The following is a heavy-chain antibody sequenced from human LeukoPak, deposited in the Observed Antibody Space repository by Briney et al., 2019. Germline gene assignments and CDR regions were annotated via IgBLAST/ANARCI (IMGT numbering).Heavy chain of an antibody. CDR1: GFTFSSYA. J-gene: IGHJ4*02. D-gene: IGHD6-19*01. CDR3: ASFIAVAGKELDY. V-gene: IGHV3-30-3*01. Sequence: GGSLRLSCAASGFTFSSYAMHWVRQAPGKGLEWVAVISYDGSNKYYADSVKGRFTISRDNSKNTLYLQMSSLRSEDTAVYYCASFIAVAGKELDYWGQGTLVTVSS. CDR2: ISYDGSNK.